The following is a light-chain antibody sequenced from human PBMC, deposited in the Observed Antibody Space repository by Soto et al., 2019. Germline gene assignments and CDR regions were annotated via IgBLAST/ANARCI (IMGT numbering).Light chain of an antibody. CDR2: AAS. CDR3: QQYVRSPYT. J-gene: IGKJ2*01. CDR1: QSVTCDY. Sequence: ENVLTQSPGTLSLSPGDRATLSCRAGQSVTCDYASWHQQKPRQAPSLLIYAASISATGAPDRFSGSGCGTDFTLTISMLEAEDVAVYYWQQYVRSPYTFGQGTNLEIK. V-gene: IGKV3-20*01.